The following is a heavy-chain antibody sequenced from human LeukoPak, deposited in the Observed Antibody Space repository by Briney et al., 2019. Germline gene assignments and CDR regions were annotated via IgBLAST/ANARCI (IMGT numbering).Heavy chain of an antibody. J-gene: IGHJ4*02. D-gene: IGHD2-2*01. CDR2: IIPIFGTA. CDR1: GYTFTSYD. Sequence: ASVKVSCKASGYTFTSYDINWVRQATGQGLEWMGGIIPIFGTANYAQKFQGRVTITADESTSTAYMELSSLRSEDTAVYYCATVVPADALGYWGQGTLVTVSS. V-gene: IGHV1-69*13. CDR3: ATVVPADALGY.